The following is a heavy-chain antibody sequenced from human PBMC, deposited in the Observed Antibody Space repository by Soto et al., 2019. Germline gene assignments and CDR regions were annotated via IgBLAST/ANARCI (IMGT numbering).Heavy chain of an antibody. CDR1: GYSISSGYY. CDR3: ASRTVLRFLEWLPRRNYYYGMDV. V-gene: IGHV4-38-2*01. CDR2: IYHSGST. J-gene: IGHJ6*02. Sequence: SETLSLTCAVSGYSISSGYYWGWIRQPPGKGLEWIGSIYHSGSTYYNPSLKSRVTISVDTSKNQFSLKLSSVTAADTAVYYCASRTVLRFLEWLPRRNYYYGMDVWGQGTTVTVS. D-gene: IGHD3-3*01.